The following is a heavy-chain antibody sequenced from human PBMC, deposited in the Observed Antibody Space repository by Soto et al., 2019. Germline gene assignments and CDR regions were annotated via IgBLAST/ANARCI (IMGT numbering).Heavy chain of an antibody. CDR1: GFTFTNYA. V-gene: IGHV3-30-3*01. Sequence: QVQLVESGGGVVQPGRSLRLSCAVSGFTFTNYAMHWVRQAPGKGLEWVAVISDDGSNKKYAESGKGRFTIARANSKKTVDMLRNSLRAEDTALYFCARDHFAISWSYFDYWGQGTLVTVSS. D-gene: IGHD6-13*01. CDR2: ISDDGSNK. J-gene: IGHJ4*02. CDR3: ARDHFAISWSYFDY.